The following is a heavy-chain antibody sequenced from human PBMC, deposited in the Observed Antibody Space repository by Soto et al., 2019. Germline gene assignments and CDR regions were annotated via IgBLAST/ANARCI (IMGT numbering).Heavy chain of an antibody. J-gene: IGHJ6*02. CDR2: ISYDGSNK. CDR3: ARGGSGWYKDGMDV. CDR1: GFTFSSYA. Sequence: QVQLVESGGGVVQPGRSLRLSCAASGFTFSSYAMHWVRQAPGQGLEWVAVISYDGSNKYYADSVKGRFTISRDNSKNTLYLQMNSLRAEDTAVYDCARGGSGWYKDGMDVWGQGTTVTVSS. D-gene: IGHD6-19*01. V-gene: IGHV3-30-3*01.